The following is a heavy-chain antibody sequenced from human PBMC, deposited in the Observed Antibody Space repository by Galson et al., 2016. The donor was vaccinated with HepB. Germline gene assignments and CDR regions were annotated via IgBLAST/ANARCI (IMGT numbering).Heavy chain of an antibody. CDR2: ISGNSDTT. Sequence: SLRLSCAASGFTFSNFVMGWVRQAPGKGLEWVSSISGNSDTTHNADSVRGRFTISRDNAKNSLYLQMNSLRDEDTAVYYCARDDRWYYYDSSGYYYGAFDMWGQGTMVAVSS. J-gene: IGHJ3*02. CDR1: GFTFSNFV. D-gene: IGHD3-22*01. CDR3: ARDDRWYYYDSSGYYYGAFDM. V-gene: IGHV3-23*01.